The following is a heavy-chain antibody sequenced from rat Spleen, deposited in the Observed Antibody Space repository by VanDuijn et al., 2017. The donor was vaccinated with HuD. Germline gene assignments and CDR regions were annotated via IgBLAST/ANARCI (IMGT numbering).Heavy chain of an antibody. Sequence: EVQLVESGGGLVRPGRSMKVSCTASGFTFSNYYMAWVRQAPTEGLEWVASISTNGGNIYHRDSVKGRFTISRDNAKSILYLQMDSLRSEDTATYYCAANYGRGTVHGYFDYWGQGVMVTVSS. CDR3: AANYGRGTVHGYFDY. CDR1: GFTFSNYY. D-gene: IGHD1-11*01. V-gene: IGHV5-25*01. CDR2: ISTNGGNI. J-gene: IGHJ2*01.